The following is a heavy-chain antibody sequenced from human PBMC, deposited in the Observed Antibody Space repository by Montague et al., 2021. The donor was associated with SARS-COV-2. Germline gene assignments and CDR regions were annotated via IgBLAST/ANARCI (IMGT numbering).Heavy chain of an antibody. CDR2: IYYTVNT. D-gene: IGHD3-10*01. CDR1: GGSISSTACY. V-gene: IGHV4-39*01. J-gene: IGHJ6*02. Sequence: SETLSLTCTVSGGSISSTACYWGWIRQPPGKGLEWIGSIYYTVNTYYNPSLKNRVTISVDASKNQFSLTLSSVSAADTAVYYCARQTTLLRGRAPPGVWGQGTTVTVSS. CDR3: ARQTTLLRGRAPPGV.